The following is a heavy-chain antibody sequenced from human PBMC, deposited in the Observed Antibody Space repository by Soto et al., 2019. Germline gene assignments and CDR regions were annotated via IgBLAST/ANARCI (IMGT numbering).Heavy chain of an antibody. CDR2: INPNSGGT. Sequence: ASVKVSCKASGYTFTDSYVHWVRQAPVQGLEWMGWINPNSGGTKTAQKFQGRVIVTRDTSISTAYMDLRRLRSDDTAVYYCARDVTRTQSCTNGVCYYQYYDMDVVAQGTMVTVSS. J-gene: IGHJ6*02. CDR1: GYTFTDSY. V-gene: IGHV1-2*02. D-gene: IGHD2-8*01. CDR3: ARDVTRTQSCTNGVCYYQYYDMDV.